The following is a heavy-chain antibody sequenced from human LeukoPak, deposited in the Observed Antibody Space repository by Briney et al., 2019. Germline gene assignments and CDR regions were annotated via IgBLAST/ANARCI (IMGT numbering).Heavy chain of an antibody. Sequence: SVKVSCKASGGTFSRYAISWVRQAPGQGLEWMGGIIPIFGTANYAQKFQGGVTITADESTSTAYMELSSLRSEDTAVYYCARDSGRGVAGNLDYWGQGTLVTVSS. CDR3: ARDSGRGVAGNLDY. J-gene: IGHJ4*02. V-gene: IGHV1-69*01. CDR2: IIPIFGTA. CDR1: GGTFSRYA. D-gene: IGHD6-19*01.